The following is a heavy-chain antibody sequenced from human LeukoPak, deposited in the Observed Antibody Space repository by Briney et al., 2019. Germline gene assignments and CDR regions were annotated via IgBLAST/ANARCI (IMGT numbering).Heavy chain of an antibody. J-gene: IGHJ3*02. CDR3: ASVKRGLLWFGELKNAFDI. CDR1: GFTFSSYW. CDR2: INSDGSST. D-gene: IGHD3-10*01. V-gene: IGHV3-74*01. Sequence: GGSLRLSCAASGFTFSSYWMHWVRQAPGKGLVWVSRINSDGSSTSYADSVKGRFTISRDNAKNTLYPQMNSLRAEDTAVYYCASVKRGLLWFGELKNAFDIWGQGTMVTVSS.